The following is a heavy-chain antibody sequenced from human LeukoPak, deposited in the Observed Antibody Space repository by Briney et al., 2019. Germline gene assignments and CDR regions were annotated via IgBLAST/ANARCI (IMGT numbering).Heavy chain of an antibody. J-gene: IGHJ4*02. CDR1: GFTFSKYT. CDR2: ISSSSSYI. Sequence: KPGESLRLSCVASGFTFSKYTMNWVRQAPGKGLEWVSSISSSSSYIYYADSVKGRFTISRDNAKNSLYLQMNSLRAEDTAVYYCARDLAVAGTFDYWGQGTLVTVSS. V-gene: IGHV3-21*01. CDR3: ARDLAVAGTFDY. D-gene: IGHD6-19*01.